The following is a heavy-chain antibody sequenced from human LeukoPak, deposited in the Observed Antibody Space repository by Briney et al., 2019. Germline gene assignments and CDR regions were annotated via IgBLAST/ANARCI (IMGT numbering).Heavy chain of an antibody. V-gene: IGHV3-23*01. CDR3: ARAGSGWSFDY. D-gene: IGHD6-19*01. CDR1: GFTLSSYS. J-gene: IGHJ4*02. Sequence: TGGSLRLSCAASGFTLSSYSMNWVRQAPGKGLEWVSAISGSGGSTYYADSVKGRFTISRDNSRNTLYLQMNSLRAEDTAVYYCARAGSGWSFDYWGQGTLVTVSS. CDR2: ISGSGGST.